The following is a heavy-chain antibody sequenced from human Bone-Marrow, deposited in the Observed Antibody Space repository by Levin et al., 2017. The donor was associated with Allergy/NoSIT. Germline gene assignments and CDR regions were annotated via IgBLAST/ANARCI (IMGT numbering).Heavy chain of an antibody. CDR1: GFTFSNYG. CDR2: IWSDGNNK. CDR3: AREIDIVVVPATMDNYYGMDV. Sequence: PGGSLRLSCATSGFTFSNYGMHWVRQAPGKGLEWVAVIWSDGNNKDYIDSVKGRFTISRDNSKNTLYLQMNSLRAEDTAVYYCAREIDIVVVPATMDNYYGMDVWGQGTTVTVSS. J-gene: IGHJ6*02. D-gene: IGHD2-2*01. V-gene: IGHV3-33*01.